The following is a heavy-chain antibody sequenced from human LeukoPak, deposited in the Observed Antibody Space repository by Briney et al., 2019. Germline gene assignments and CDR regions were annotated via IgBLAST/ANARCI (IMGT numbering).Heavy chain of an antibody. Sequence: SETLSLTCAVDGGSVSGYYWSWIRQPPGKWLEWMGEINHGGSTNYNPSLKSRFAMSVDTSKNQFSLKLSSVTAAATAVYSCARDGGRDSGSYYEDCWGQGTLVTVSS. CDR2: INHGGST. V-gene: IGHV4-34*01. CDR3: ARDGGRDSGSYYEDC. D-gene: IGHD1-26*01. J-gene: IGHJ4*02. CDR1: GGSVSGYY.